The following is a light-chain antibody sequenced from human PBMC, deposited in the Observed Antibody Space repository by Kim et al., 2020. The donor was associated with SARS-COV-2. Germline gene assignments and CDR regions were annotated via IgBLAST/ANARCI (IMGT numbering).Light chain of an antibody. Sequence: EIVMTQSPATLSVSPGERATLSCRASQNVQNYLAWYQQTPGQAPRLLIHGASTRAAGIPPRFSGSGSETEFILTISSLQSEDSAIYYCQQYSTLPMYTFGQGTKLEI. CDR3: QQYSTLPMYT. V-gene: IGKV3-15*01. CDR1: QNVQNY. J-gene: IGKJ2*01. CDR2: GAS.